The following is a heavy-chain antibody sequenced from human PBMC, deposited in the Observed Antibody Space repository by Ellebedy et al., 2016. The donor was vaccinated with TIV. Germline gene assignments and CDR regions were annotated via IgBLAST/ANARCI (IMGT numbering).Heavy chain of an antibody. Sequence: SETLSLXXTVSGGSISSGSYYWSWIRQPAGKGLEWIGRIYTSGSTNYNPSLKSRVTMSVDTSKNQFSLKLSSVTAADAAVYYCARVEVAAAGTWWDYYYYYYMDVWGKGTTVTVSS. V-gene: IGHV4-61*02. J-gene: IGHJ6*03. D-gene: IGHD6-13*01. CDR2: IYTSGST. CDR1: GGSISSGSYY. CDR3: ARVEVAAAGTWWDYYYYYYMDV.